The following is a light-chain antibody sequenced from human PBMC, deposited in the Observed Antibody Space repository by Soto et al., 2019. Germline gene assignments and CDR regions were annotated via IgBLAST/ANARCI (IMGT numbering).Light chain of an antibody. CDR1: QSVSSSY. CDR3: QQYGSSPSFN. CDR2: GAS. J-gene: IGKJ3*01. Sequence: EIVLTQSPGTLSLSPGERATLSCRASQSVSSSYLAWYQQKPGQAPRLLIYGASGRATGIPHRFSGGGSGTDFTLTISRLEPEDFAVYYCQQYGSSPSFNFGPGTKVDIK. V-gene: IGKV3-20*01.